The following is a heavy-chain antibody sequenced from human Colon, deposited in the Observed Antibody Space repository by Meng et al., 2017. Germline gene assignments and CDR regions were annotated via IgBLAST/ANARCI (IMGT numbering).Heavy chain of an antibody. J-gene: IGHJ4*02. CDR3: ARHGGYYQDY. D-gene: IGHD4-23*01. CDR2: IDHRGDP. CDR1: GGSITTNSY. V-gene: IGHV4-4*02. Sequence: QVRLLGSGPGLVKPSGTLSLTCAVSGGSITTNSYWSWVRQSPEKGLEWIGQIDHRGDPYYNPSLKSRVTMSVDRSKSQVSLQLTSVTAADTAVYYCARHGGYYQDYWGQGTLVTVSS.